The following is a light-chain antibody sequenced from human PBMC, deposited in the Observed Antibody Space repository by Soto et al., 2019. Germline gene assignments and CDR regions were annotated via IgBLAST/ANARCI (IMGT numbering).Light chain of an antibody. J-gene: IGKJ1*01. V-gene: IGKV2-30*01. CDR3: LQGTHWPPT. CDR1: QSLLYSNGNTY. CDR2: KVS. Sequence: DVVMTQSPLSLPVTLGQPASISCRSSQSLLYSNGNTYLHWFQQRPGQSPRRLIYKVSNRDSGVPGRFSGSGSGTDFTLRINRVEAEDVGVYYCLQGTHWPPTFGQGTKVEIE.